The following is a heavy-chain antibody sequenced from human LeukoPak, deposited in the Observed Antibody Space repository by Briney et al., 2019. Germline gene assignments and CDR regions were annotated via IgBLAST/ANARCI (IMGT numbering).Heavy chain of an antibody. CDR2: IYYNGIT. V-gene: IGHV4-59*12. CDR1: GGSIGTFY. CDR3: VREVVGLGVDY. J-gene: IGHJ4*02. Sequence: PSETLSLTCTVSGGSIGTFYWSWIRQPPGKGLEWIGYIYYNGITNYNPSLKSRVTMSLDTSKNQFSLKLNSVTAADTAVYYCVREVVGLGVDYWGQGTLVTVSS. D-gene: IGHD2-15*01.